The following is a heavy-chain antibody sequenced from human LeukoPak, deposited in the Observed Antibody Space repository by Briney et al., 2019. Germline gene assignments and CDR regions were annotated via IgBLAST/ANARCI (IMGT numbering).Heavy chain of an antibody. Sequence: GLEWVAVIWYDGSNKYYADSVKGRFTISRDNSKNTLYLQMNSLRAEDTAVYYCASSDIFDYWGQGTLVTVSS. J-gene: IGHJ4*02. CDR3: ASSDIFDY. V-gene: IGHV3-33*01. CDR2: IWYDGSNK.